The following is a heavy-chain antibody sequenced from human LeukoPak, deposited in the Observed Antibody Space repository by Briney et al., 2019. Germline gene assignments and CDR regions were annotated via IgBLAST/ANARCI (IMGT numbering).Heavy chain of an antibody. Sequence: SETLSLTCTVSGGSISSSSYYWGWIRQPPGKGLEWVGSIYYSGSTYYNPSLKSRVTISVDTSKNQFSLKLSSVTAADTAVYYCARLRCSSTSCHLHFFDYWGQGTLVTVSS. CDR1: GGSISSSSYY. D-gene: IGHD2-2*01. J-gene: IGHJ4*02. CDR2: IYYSGST. CDR3: ARLRCSSTSCHLHFFDY. V-gene: IGHV4-39*01.